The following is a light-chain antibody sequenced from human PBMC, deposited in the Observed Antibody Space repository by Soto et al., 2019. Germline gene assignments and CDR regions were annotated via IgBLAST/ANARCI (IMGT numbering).Light chain of an antibody. Sequence: DIHMPQSPSSLFASFGDGVTITSRASQSISSYLNWCQHRSGKAPKLLVYSASSLQSGVPSRFSGNGSGTDFTLTIRSLQPEDFATYYCQQSYSTPLTFGGGTKVDIK. CDR3: QQSYSTPLT. J-gene: IGKJ4*01. CDR2: SAS. V-gene: IGKV1-39*01. CDR1: QSISSY.